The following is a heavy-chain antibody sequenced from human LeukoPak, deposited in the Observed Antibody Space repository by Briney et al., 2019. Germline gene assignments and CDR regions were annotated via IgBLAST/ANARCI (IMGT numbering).Heavy chain of an antibody. J-gene: IGHJ4*02. CDR3: VRDPDALDF. V-gene: IGHV3-30-3*01. CDR2: ISYDGSNK. CDR1: GFTFSKYA. Sequence: GSALRLSCAASGFTFSKYAMSWVRQAPGKGLEWVAVISYDGSNKYYADSVKGRFTISRDNAKNSLYLQMNSLRDEDTAVYYCVRDPDALDFWGQGTPVTVSS.